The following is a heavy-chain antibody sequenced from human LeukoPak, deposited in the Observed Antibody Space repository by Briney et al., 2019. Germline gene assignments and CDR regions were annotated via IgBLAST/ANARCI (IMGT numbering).Heavy chain of an antibody. D-gene: IGHD6-6*01. CDR3: TTDSSLRSRGDFDY. J-gene: IGHJ4*02. V-gene: IGHV3-15*01. Sequence: GGSLRLSCAASGFTFSNAWMSWVRQAPGKGLEWVGRIKSKTDGGTTDYAAPVKGRFTISRDDPKNTLYLQMNSLKTEDTAVYYCTTDSSLRSRGDFDYWGQGTLVTVSS. CDR2: IKSKTDGGTT. CDR1: GFTFSNAW.